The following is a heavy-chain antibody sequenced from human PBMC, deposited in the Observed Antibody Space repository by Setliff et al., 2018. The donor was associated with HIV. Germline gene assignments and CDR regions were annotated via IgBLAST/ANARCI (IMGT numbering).Heavy chain of an antibody. CDR3: ARAHYYGSGFMDV. V-gene: IGHV4-61*09. J-gene: IGHJ6*04. CDR2: IYASDSSGST. CDR1: GGSITTGSYY. D-gene: IGHD3-10*01. Sequence: SETLSLTCTVSGGSITTGSYYWSWIRQPAGQGLEWIGHIYASDSSGSTNYNPSLKSRVTISLDTSKNQFSLNLSSVTAADTAVYYCARAHYYGSGFMDVWGRGTTVTVSS.